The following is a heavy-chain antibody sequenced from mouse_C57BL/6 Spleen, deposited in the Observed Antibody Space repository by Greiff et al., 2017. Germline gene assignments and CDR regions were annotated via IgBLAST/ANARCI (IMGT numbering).Heavy chain of an antibody. CDR1: GYTFTSYW. V-gene: IGHV1-64*01. J-gene: IGHJ1*03. CDR3: ARDEVYYGSSYRYFDV. D-gene: IGHD1-1*01. Sequence: QVQLQQPGAELVKPGASVKLSCKASGYTFTSYWMHWVKQRPGQGLEWIGMIHPNSGSTNYNEKFKSKATLTVDKSSSTAYMQLSSLTSEDSAVXDCARDEVYYGSSYRYFDVWGTGTTVTVSS. CDR2: IHPNSGST.